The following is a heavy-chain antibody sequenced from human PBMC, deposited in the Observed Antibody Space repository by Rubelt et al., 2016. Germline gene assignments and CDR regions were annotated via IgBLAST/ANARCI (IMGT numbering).Heavy chain of an antibody. CDR1: GGSISSYY. CDR3: ARRPSRDAFDI. V-gene: IGHV4-59*01. CDR2: IYYSGST. Sequence: WLTCTVSGGSISSYYWSWIRQPPGKGLEWIGYIYYSGSTNYNPSLKSRVTISVDTSKNQFSLKPSSVTAADTAVYYCARRPSRDAFDIWGQGTTVTVSS. J-gene: IGHJ3*02.